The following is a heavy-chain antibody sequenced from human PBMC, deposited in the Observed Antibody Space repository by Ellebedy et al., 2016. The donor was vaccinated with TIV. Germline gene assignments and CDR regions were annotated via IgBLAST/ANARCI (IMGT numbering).Heavy chain of an antibody. D-gene: IGHD5-24*01. J-gene: IGHJ4*02. CDR2: MLYDGNDE. Sequence: GGSLRLSCSASGFTFSSYGMHWVRQAPGKGLEWAAGMLYDGNDEYYADSVKGRFTISSDSSKSTLYLQMNSLRAEDTAVYYCAKDLGRWLQYFDSWGQGTLVTVSS. V-gene: IGHV3-30*18. CDR1: GFTFSSYG. CDR3: AKDLGRWLQYFDS.